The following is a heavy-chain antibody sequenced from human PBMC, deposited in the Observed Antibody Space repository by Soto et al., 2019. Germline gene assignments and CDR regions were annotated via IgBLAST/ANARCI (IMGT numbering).Heavy chain of an antibody. CDR1: GYTFTGYY. CDR2: INPNRGGT. Sequence: QVQLVQSGAEVKKPGASVKVSCKASGYTFTGYYMHWVRQAPGQGLEWMGWINPNRGGTNYAQKFQGRVTMTRDTSISTAYMELSRLRSDDTAVYYCARGPSSIAAHWFDPWGQGTLVTVSS. J-gene: IGHJ5*02. V-gene: IGHV1-2*02. D-gene: IGHD6-6*01. CDR3: ARGPSSIAAHWFDP.